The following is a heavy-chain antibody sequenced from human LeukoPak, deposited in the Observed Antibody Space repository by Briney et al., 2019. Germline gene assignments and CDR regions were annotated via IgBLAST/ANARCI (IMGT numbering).Heavy chain of an antibody. D-gene: IGHD6-13*01. CDR3: ARIYSSSWFLNWFDP. Sequence: KLSETLSLTCSVSGISVNTTYFWTWIRQAPGKGLEWIGSIYHTGTTAYNPSLKSRVTISIDTSKNQFSLKLNSVTAADTAVYYCARIYSSSWFLNWFDPWGQGTLVTVSS. J-gene: IGHJ5*02. CDR2: IYHTGTT. CDR1: GISVNTTYF. V-gene: IGHV4-38-2*01.